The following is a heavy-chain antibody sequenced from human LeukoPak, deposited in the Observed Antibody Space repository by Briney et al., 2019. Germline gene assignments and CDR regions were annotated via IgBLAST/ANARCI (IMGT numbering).Heavy chain of an antibody. CDR1: GGSISSYY. J-gene: IGHJ4*02. CDR3: ARAGNRYHSGSYLVPYFDY. CDR2: IYYSGST. Sequence: SSETLSLTCTVSGGSISSYYWSWIRQPPGKGLEWIGYIYYSGSTNYNPSLKSRVTISRDNAKNSLYLQMNSLRAEDTAVYYCARAGNRYHSGSYLVPYFDYWGQGTLVTVSS. D-gene: IGHD1-26*01. V-gene: IGHV4-59*12.